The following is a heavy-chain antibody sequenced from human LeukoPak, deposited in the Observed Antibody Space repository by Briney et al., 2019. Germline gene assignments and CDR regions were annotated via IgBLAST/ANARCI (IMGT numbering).Heavy chain of an antibody. CDR1: GYTFTGYY. CDR3: ARNLGYCSSTSCLIPDY. Sequence: ASVKVSCKASGYTFTGYYMHWARQAPGQGLEWMGWINPNSGGTNYAQKFQGRVTMTRDTSISTAYMELSRLRSDDTAVYYCARNLGYCSSTSCLIPDYWGQGTLVTVSS. D-gene: IGHD2-2*01. CDR2: INPNSGGT. V-gene: IGHV1-2*02. J-gene: IGHJ4*02.